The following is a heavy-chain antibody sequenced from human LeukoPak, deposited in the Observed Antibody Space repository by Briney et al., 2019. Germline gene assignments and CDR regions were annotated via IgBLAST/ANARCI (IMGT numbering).Heavy chain of an antibody. V-gene: IGHV1-2*02. CDR1: GYTFTGYY. D-gene: IGHD5-12*01. CDR3: ARDRWGSGYDPSYFAY. Sequence: ASVKVSCKASGYTFTGYYMHWVRQAPGQGLEWMGWINPNSGGTNYAQKFQGRVTMTRDTSISTAYMGLSRLRSDDTAVYYCARDRWGSGYDPSYFAYWGQGTLVTVSS. CDR2: INPNSGGT. J-gene: IGHJ4*02.